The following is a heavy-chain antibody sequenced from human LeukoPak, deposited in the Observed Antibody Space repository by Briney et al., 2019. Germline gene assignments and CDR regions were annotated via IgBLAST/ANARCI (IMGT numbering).Heavy chain of an antibody. D-gene: IGHD6-6*01. Sequence: GGSLRLSCAAFGFTFSSYAMSWVRQAPGKGLEWVSAISGSGGSTYYADSVKGRFTISRDNSKNTLYLQMNSLRAEDTAVYYCAKLGGEQLGSWFDPWGQGTLVTVSS. J-gene: IGHJ5*02. CDR1: GFTFSSYA. V-gene: IGHV3-23*01. CDR2: ISGSGGST. CDR3: AKLGGEQLGSWFDP.